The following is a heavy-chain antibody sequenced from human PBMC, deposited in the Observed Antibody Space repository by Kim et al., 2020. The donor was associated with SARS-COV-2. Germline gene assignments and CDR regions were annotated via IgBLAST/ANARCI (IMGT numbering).Heavy chain of an antibody. CDR3: ARDSPSSYNIDY. V-gene: IGHV1-18*01. D-gene: IGHD6-13*01. J-gene: IGHJ4*02. Sequence: TYAQKLQGRVTMTTDTSTSTAYMELRSLRSDDTAVYYCARDSPSSYNIDYWGQGTLVTVSS.